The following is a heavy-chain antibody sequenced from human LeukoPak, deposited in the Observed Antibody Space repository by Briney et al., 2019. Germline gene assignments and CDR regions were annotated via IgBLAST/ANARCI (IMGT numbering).Heavy chain of an antibody. CDR3: ATYLAYYFDY. J-gene: IGHJ4*02. D-gene: IGHD3-10*01. V-gene: IGHV1-24*01. CDR1: GYTLTELS. CDR2: FDPENGER. Sequence: ASVKVSCKVSGYTLTELSMHWVRQARGEGLEWMGGFDPENGERIYAQKFQGRVTMTEATTTDTAYMELSSLRSDDTAIYYCATYLAYYFDYWGQGTLVTVSS.